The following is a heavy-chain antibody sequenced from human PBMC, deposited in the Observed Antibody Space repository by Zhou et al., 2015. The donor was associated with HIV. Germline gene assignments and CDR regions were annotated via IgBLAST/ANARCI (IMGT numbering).Heavy chain of an antibody. D-gene: IGHD3-22*01. CDR2: IIPIFGTA. J-gene: IGHJ5*02. CDR1: GGTFSSYA. CDR3: ARCGQGQRITMIVVVCNWFDP. Sequence: QVQLVQSGAEVKKPGSSVKVSCKASGGTFSSYAISWVRQAPGQGLEWMGGIIPIFGTANYAQKFQGRVTITADESTSTAYMELSSLRSEDTAVYYCARCGQGQRITMIVVVCNWFDPWGQGTLVTVSS. V-gene: IGHV1-69*12.